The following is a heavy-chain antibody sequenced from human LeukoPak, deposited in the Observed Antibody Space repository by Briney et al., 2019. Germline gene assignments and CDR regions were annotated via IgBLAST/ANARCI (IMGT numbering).Heavy chain of an antibody. Sequence: GRSLRLSCAASGFTFSSYAMNWVRQAPGKGLEWVSAISGRDSSTYYADSVKGRFTISRDNSKNTLYLQMNSLRAEDTAVYYCAKIRPPAYDIWGQGTMVTVSS. J-gene: IGHJ3*02. D-gene: IGHD3-3*02. CDR1: GFTFSSYA. CDR2: ISGRDSST. CDR3: AKIRPPAYDI. V-gene: IGHV3-23*01.